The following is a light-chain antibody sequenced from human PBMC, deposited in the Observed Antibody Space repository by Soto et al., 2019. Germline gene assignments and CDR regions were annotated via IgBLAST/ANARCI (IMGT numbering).Light chain of an antibody. CDR2: AAS. J-gene: IGKJ4*01. CDR3: QEYNNAPLT. V-gene: IGKV1-27*01. CDR1: HTISSW. Sequence: DIQMTQSRSSLSASVGDTVTITCRASHTISSWLAWYQQKPGKVPKLLIYAASTLQSGVPSRFSGRGSGTDFTLTISSLQPEDVATYYCQEYNNAPLTFGGGTKVDIK.